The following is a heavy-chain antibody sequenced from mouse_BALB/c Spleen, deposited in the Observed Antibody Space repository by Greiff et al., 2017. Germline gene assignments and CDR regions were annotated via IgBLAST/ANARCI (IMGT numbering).Heavy chain of an antibody. CDR1: GYAFTNYL. Sequence: VQLQQSGAELVRPGTSEKVSCKASGYAFTNYLIEWVKQRPGQGLEWIGVINPGSGGTNYNEKFKGKATLTADKSSSTAYMQLSSLTSDDSAVYFCARSNYYYGSSYWYFDVWGAGTTVTVSS. D-gene: IGHD1-1*01. V-gene: IGHV1-54*01. CDR3: ARSNYYYGSSYWYFDV. J-gene: IGHJ1*01. CDR2: INPGSGGT.